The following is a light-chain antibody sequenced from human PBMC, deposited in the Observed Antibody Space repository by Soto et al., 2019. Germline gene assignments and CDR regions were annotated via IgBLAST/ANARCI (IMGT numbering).Light chain of an antibody. CDR1: SSDVGGYNY. Sequence: QSALTQPASVSGSPGQSITISCTGTSSDVGGYNYVSWYQQHPGKAPKLMIYDVSNRPSGVSNRFSGSKSGSTASLIISGRQAEDEADYYCSSYTSSSTLVVFGGGTQLTVL. V-gene: IGLV2-14*03. CDR3: SSYTSSSTLVV. J-gene: IGLJ2*01. CDR2: DVS.